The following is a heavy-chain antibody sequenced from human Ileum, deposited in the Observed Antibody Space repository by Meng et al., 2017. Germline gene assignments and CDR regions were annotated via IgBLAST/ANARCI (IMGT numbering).Heavy chain of an antibody. Sequence: QVQLVQSGSEVKKPGASVKVSCKPSGYTFTTLGISWVRQAPGQGLEWMGWIDPGNGNRNFAQKFQDRITLTTDTTTTTAYMELRSLRSDDTAIFYCARDRQWVFDYWGQGTLVTVSS. V-gene: IGHV1-18*01. CDR3: ARDRQWVFDY. CDR2: IDPGNGNR. CDR1: GYTFTTLG. J-gene: IGHJ4*02. D-gene: IGHD6-19*01.